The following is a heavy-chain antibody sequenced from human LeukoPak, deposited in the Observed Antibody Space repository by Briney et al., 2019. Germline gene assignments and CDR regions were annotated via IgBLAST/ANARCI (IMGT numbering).Heavy chain of an antibody. CDR1: GFIVSSNY. CDR2: ISSNGGST. V-gene: IGHV3-64D*06. Sequence: GGSLRLPCAASGFIVSSNYMSWVRQAPGKGLEYVSAISSNGGSTYYADSVKGRFTISRDNSKNTLYLRMSSLRTEDTAVYYCVKDGSGSYYTYYFDYWGQGTLVTVSS. CDR3: VKDGSGSYYTYYFDY. J-gene: IGHJ4*02. D-gene: IGHD3-10*01.